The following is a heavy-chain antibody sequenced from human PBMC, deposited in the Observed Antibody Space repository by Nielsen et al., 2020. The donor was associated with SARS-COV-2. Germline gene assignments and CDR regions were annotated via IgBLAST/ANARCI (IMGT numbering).Heavy chain of an antibody. V-gene: IGHV3-21*01. CDR1: GLTFSSYS. D-gene: IGHD5-12*01. CDR2: ISSSSSYI. J-gene: IGHJ6*02. Sequence: GWSLRLSCAASGLTFSSYSMNWVRQAPGKGLEWVSSISSSSSYIYYADSVKGRFTISRDNAKNSLYLQMNSLRAEDTAVYYCARDGWGYSGYDFYYYGMDVWGQGTTVTVSS. CDR3: ARDGWGYSGYDFYYYGMDV.